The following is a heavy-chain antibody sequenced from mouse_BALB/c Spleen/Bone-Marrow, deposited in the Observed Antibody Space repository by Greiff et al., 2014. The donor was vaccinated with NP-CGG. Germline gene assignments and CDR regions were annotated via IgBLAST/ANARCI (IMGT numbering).Heavy chain of an antibody. V-gene: IGHV1S81*02. D-gene: IGHD2-4*01. CDR1: GYTFTRYW. CDR3: ARMITTRGFDY. J-gene: IGHJ2*01. Sequence: QVQLQQPGAELLKPGTSVKLSCKASGYTFTRYWMQWVKQRPGQGLEWIGELNPSNGHTNYNGKFKNKATVTVDKSSSTAYMQLSSLTSEDSAVYYCARMITTRGFDYWGQGTTLTVSS. CDR2: LNPSNGHT.